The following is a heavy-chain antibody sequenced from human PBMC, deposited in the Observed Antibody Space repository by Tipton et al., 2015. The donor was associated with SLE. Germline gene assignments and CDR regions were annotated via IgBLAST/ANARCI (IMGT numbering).Heavy chain of an antibody. V-gene: IGHV4-61*01. CDR2: IHYNGATTT. D-gene: IGHD3-10*01. J-gene: IGHJ4*02. Sequence: TLSLTCTVSGGSISSGSYYWSWIRQPPGRELEWIGFIHYNGATTTNYNPSLERRLTISIGPSGNQFSLRLSSVTAADTAVYYCARFDVLLWFRGFDYWGQGTLVTVSS. CDR3: ARFDVLLWFRGFDY. CDR1: GGSISSGSYY.